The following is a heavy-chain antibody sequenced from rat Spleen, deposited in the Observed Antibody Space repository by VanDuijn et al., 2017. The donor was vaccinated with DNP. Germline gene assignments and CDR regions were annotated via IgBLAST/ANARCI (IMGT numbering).Heavy chain of an antibody. CDR1: GYTFTSYY. D-gene: IGHD4-1*01. CDR3: ARGGQGVWFAS. CDR2: INMGSGGT. J-gene: IGHJ3*01. Sequence: QVQLQQSGAEPAKPGSSVKISCKASGYTFTSYYIGWIKQTTGQGLEYIGFINMGSGGTNYNEKFKGKATLTVDKSSSTAFMQLSSLTPDDSAVYYCARGGQGVWFASWGQGTLVTVSS. V-gene: IGHV1-43*01.